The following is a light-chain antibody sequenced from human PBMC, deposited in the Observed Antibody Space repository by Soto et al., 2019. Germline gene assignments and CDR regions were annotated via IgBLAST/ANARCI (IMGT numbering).Light chain of an antibody. CDR3: QQHSQWPFT. CDR1: QTIGRN. Sequence: EIVMTQSPGTLSLSPGETATLSCRASQTIGRNYLAWYQQKPGQAPRLLIYYISTRAADIPARFSGSGSGTDFTLTISSLQSEDSGVYYCQQHSQWPFTFGQGTRLEIK. J-gene: IGKJ5*01. V-gene: IGKV3-15*01. CDR2: YIS.